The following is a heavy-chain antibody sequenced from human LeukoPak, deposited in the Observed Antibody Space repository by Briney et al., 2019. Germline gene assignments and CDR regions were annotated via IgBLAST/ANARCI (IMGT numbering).Heavy chain of an antibody. CDR2: ISSSSSYI. V-gene: IGHV3-21*01. CDR3: ARVLWFGESQRPLYYYYYGMDV. CDR1: GFTFSSYS. J-gene: IGHJ6*02. Sequence: PGGSLRLSCAASGFTFSSYSMNWVRQAPGKGLGWVSSISSSSSYIYYADSVKGRFTISRDNAKNSLYLQMNSLRAEDTAVYYCARVLWFGESQRPLYYYYYGMDVWGQGTTVTVSS. D-gene: IGHD3-10*01.